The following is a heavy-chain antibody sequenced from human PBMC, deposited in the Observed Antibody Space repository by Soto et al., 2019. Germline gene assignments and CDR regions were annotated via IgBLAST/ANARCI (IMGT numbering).Heavy chain of an antibody. J-gene: IGHJ3*02. V-gene: IGHV3-23*01. CDR2: ISGSGGST. CDR1: GFTFSSYA. D-gene: IGHD6-13*01. CDR3: AKIPHSSSWYLDAFDI. Sequence: EVQLLESGGGLVQPGGSLRLSCAASGFTFSSYAMSWVRQAPGKGLEWVSAISGSGGSTYYADSVKGRFTISRDNSKNPLYLQMNSLRAEDTAVYYCAKIPHSSSWYLDAFDIWGQGKMVTVSS.